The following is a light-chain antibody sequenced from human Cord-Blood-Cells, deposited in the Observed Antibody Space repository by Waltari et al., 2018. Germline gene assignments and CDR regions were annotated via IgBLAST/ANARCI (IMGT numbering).Light chain of an antibody. V-gene: IGLV1-36*01. CDR3: AAWDDSLNGWV. Sequence: QSVLTHPPSVSDAPRQRVTIPCSGSSSNIGNKAVNWYQQLPGKAPKLLIYYDDLLPSVVSDRFSGSKSGTSASLAISGLQSEDEADYYCAAWDDSLNGWVFGGGTKLTVL. CDR2: YDD. J-gene: IGLJ3*02. CDR1: SSNIGNKA.